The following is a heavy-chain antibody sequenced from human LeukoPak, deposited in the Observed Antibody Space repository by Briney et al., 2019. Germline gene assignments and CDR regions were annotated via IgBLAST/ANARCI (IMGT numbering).Heavy chain of an antibody. CDR3: AKGKRREMATFFDY. J-gene: IGHJ4*02. V-gene: IGHV3-30*18. CDR1: GFTFSSYG. CDR2: ISYDGSNK. D-gene: IGHD5-24*01. Sequence: GGSLRLSCAASGFTFSSYGMHWVRQAPGKGLEWVAVISYDGSNKYYADSVKGRFTISRDNSKNTLYLQMNSLKAEDTAVYHCAKGKRREMATFFDYWGQGTLVTVSS.